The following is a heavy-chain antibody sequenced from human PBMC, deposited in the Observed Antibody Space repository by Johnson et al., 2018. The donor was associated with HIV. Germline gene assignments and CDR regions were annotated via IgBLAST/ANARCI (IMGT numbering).Heavy chain of an antibody. V-gene: IGHV3-30*02. CDR3: AKVSGGGIVRWDI. D-gene: IGHD3-10*01. Sequence: QVQLVESGGGVVQPGGSLRLSCAASGFTVSSYGMHWVRQAPGKGLEWVAFIRNDGSNKYYADSVKGVFTISRDNSKNALYLQMNSLRAEDTAVYYCAKVSGGGIVRWDIWGQGTMVTVSS. J-gene: IGHJ3*02. CDR1: GFTVSSYG. CDR2: IRNDGSNK.